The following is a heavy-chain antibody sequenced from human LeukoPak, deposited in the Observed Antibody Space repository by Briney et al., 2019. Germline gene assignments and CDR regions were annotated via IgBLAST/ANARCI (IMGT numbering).Heavy chain of an antibody. J-gene: IGHJ4*02. CDR2: ISSSSSYI. D-gene: IGHD1-26*01. V-gene: IGHV3-21*01. Sequence: VGSLRLSCAASGFTSSGYSMNWVRQAPGKGLEWVSSISSSSSYIYYADSVKGRFTISRDNAKNSLYLQMNSLRAEDTAVYYCARDNSGNYDYWGQGTLVTVSS. CDR1: GFTSSGYS. CDR3: ARDNSGNYDY.